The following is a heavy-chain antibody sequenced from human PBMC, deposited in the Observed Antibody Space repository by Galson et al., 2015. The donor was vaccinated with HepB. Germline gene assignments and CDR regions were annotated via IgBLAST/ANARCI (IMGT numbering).Heavy chain of an antibody. J-gene: IGHJ6*02. CDR2: ISYDGSNK. V-gene: IGHV3-30*04. CDR3: ARSPVGAPPHYYYGMDV. CDR1: GFTFSSYA. D-gene: IGHD1-26*01. Sequence: SLRLSCAASGFTFSSYAMHRVRQAPGKGLEWVAVISYDGSNKYYADSVKGRFTISRDNSKNTLYLQMNSLRAEDTAVYYCARSPVGAPPHYYYGMDVWGQGTTVTVSS.